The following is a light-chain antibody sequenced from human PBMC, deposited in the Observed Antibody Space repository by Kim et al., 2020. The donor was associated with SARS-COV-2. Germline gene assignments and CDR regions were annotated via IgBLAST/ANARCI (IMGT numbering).Light chain of an antibody. CDR3: QQYDDFPYT. Sequence: DTQMTQSPSTLSASVGDKITITCRASQSISGWLAWYQQKPGRAPKLLIFATSTLESGVPLRFSGSGSGTEFTLTISSLQPDDFATYYCQQYDDFPYTIGQGTKLEI. CDR1: QSISGW. J-gene: IGKJ2*01. V-gene: IGKV1-5*03. CDR2: ATS.